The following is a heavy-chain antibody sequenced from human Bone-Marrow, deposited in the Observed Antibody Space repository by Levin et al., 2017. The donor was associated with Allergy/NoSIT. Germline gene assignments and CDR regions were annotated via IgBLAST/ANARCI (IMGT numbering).Heavy chain of an antibody. D-gene: IGHD1-26*01. CDR1: GFTFNKYG. CDR2: IGGSGVDS. J-gene: IGHJ6*02. Sequence: PGGSLRLSCTASGFTFNKYGLTWVRQAPGKGLEWVASIGGSGVDSNYADSVRGRFTITRDMNMIFLQMNSLRVEDTAIYYGAKDPMWDRYNFDMDVWGQGTSVLVSS. V-gene: IGHV3-23*01. CDR3: AKDPMWDRYNFDMDV.